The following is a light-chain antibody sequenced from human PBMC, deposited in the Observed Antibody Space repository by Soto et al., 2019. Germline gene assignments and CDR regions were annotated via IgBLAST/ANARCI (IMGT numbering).Light chain of an antibody. CDR3: QQYDKYAWT. CDR1: QSISSW. J-gene: IGKJ1*01. V-gene: IGKV1-5*03. CDR2: KAS. Sequence: DIQMTQSPSTLSASVGDRVTITCRASQSISSWLAWYQQKPGKAPKLLIYKASTLESGVPSRFSGSGSGTEFTLTINSLQPDDFATYYCQQYDKYAWTF.